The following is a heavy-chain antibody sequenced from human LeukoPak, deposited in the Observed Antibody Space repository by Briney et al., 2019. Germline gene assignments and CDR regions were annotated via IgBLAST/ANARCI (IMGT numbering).Heavy chain of an antibody. CDR2: ISGRGGST. CDR1: GFTLSSYA. D-gene: IGHD3-22*01. Sequence: GGSLRLSCAVSGFTLSSYAMSWVRQAPGKGLEWVSAISGRGGSTYYADSVKGRFTISRDKSKNTLYLQMNSLRAEDTAVYYCAKEGYYDSSGYYLRWGQGTLVTVSS. J-gene: IGHJ4*02. V-gene: IGHV3-23*01. CDR3: AKEGYYDSSGYYLR.